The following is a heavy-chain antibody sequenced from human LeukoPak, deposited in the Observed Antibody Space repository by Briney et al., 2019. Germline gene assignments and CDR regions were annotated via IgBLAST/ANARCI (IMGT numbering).Heavy chain of an antibody. V-gene: IGHV5-51*01. CDR3: ARQTAMGRSGDY. Sequence: GESLKISCKASGYSFTSYWIGWVRQMPGKGLEWMGIIDPSDSDIRYTPSFQGQVTISADKSLSTAYLQWNSLKASDTAIYYCARQTAMGRSGDYWGQGTLVTVSS. CDR2: IDPSDSDI. CDR1: GYSFTSYW. J-gene: IGHJ4*02. D-gene: IGHD7-27*01.